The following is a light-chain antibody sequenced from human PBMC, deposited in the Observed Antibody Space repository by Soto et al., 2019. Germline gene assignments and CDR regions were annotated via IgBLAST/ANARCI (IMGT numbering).Light chain of an antibody. CDR3: SSYTSSSTLV. V-gene: IGLV2-14*01. CDR2: EVF. Sequence: QSALTQPASVSGSPGQSITISCTATGTDVGDYNYVSWYQQYPGKAPKLMIYEVFNRPSGVSNRFSGSKSGNTASLIISGLQTEDEADYYCSSYTSSSTLVFGGGTKVTVL. J-gene: IGLJ2*01. CDR1: GTDVGDYNY.